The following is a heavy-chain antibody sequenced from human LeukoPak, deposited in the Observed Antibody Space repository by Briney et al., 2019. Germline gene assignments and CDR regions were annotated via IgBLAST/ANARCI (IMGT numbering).Heavy chain of an antibody. CDR2: IIPILGIA. J-gene: IGHJ4*02. D-gene: IGHD6-6*01. CDR1: GGTFSSYA. Sequence: SVKVSCKASGGTFSSYAISWVRQAPGQGLEWMGRIIPILGIADYAQKFQGRVTITADKSTSTAYMELSSLRSEDTAVYYCARYSSSSGGDYFDYWGQGTLVTVSS. CDR3: ARYSSSSGGDYFDY. V-gene: IGHV1-69*04.